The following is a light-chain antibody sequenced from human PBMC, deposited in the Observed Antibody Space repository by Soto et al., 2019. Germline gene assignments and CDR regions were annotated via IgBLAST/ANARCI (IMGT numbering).Light chain of an antibody. CDR1: QDISSW. V-gene: IGKV1-12*01. Sequence: DIQMTQSPSSVSASVGDRVTITCRASQDISSWLAWFQQRPGQAPNLLIYSASNLQSGVPSRFSGTGSGTDFTLTISSLQPEDFATYYCQQAYSFPLTFGGGTKVEIQ. J-gene: IGKJ4*01. CDR2: SAS. CDR3: QQAYSFPLT.